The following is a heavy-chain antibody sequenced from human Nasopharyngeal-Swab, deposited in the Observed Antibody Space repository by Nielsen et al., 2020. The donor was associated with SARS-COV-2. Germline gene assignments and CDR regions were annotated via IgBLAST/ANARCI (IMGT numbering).Heavy chain of an antibody. Sequence: SETLSLTCTVSGGSISSSSYYWGWIRQSPGKGLEWIGSIYYSGSTYYNPSLKSRVTISVDTSKNQFSLKLSSVTAADTAVYYCAREVVVVISNFDYWGQGTLVTVSS. CDR3: AREVVVVISNFDY. J-gene: IGHJ4*02. D-gene: IGHD3-22*01. CDR2: IYYSGST. CDR1: GGSISSSSYY. V-gene: IGHV4-39*07.